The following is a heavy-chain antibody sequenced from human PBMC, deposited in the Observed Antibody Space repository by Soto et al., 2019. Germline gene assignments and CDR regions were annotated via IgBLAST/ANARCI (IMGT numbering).Heavy chain of an antibody. CDR1: GGSISSYY. D-gene: IGHD2-2*01. CDR3: ARGEDRVAMPSVY. CDR2: IYYSGST. Sequence: QVQLQESGPGLVRPSETLSLTCTVSGGSISSYYWSWIRQPPGKGLESIGYIYYSGSTNYNPSLKSRVTISVDTSTNQFTLRLSSVIAADTAVYYCARGEDRVAMPSVYGGQGTLVTVSS. J-gene: IGHJ4*02. V-gene: IGHV4-59*01.